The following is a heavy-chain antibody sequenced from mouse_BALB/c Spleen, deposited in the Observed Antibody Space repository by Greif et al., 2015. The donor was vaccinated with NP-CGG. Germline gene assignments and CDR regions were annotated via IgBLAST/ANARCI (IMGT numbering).Heavy chain of an antibody. J-gene: IGHJ3*01. V-gene: IGHV7-3*02. CDR2: IRNKANGYTT. D-gene: IGHD2-10*02. Sequence: EVQRVESGGGLVQPGGSLRPSCATSGFTFTDYYMSWVRQPPGKALEWLGFIRNKANGYTTEYSASVKGRFTISRDNSQSILYLQMNTLRAEDSASYYCARQGKYGNSWFAYWGQGTLVTVSA. CDR3: ARQGKYGNSWFAY. CDR1: GFTFTDYY.